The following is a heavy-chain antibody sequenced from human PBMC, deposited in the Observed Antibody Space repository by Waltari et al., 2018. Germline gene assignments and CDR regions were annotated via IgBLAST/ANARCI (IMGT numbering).Heavy chain of an antibody. V-gene: IGHV4-4*02. CDR2: IYHKGST. J-gene: IGHJ4*02. CDR3: ARDAIRAALDH. Sequence: QVQLQESGPGLVKPSGTLSLTCAVSGGSLRSTNWWSWVRQPPGRGLEWIGEIYHKGSTSYNPSLGRRVTVSVDKSKNQFSLKVTSVTAADTAVYYCARDAIRAALDHWGPGILVTVSS. CDR1: GGSLRSTNW. D-gene: IGHD6-25*01.